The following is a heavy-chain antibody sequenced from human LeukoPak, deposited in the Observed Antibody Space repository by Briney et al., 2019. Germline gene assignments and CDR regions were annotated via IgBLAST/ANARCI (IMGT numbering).Heavy chain of an antibody. CDR2: ISGSGGST. CDR1: GFTFSSYA. D-gene: IGHD3-22*01. V-gene: IGHV3-23*01. Sequence: GGSLRLSCAASGFTFSSYAMSWVRQAPGKGLEWVSAISGSGGSTYYADSVKGRFTISRDNSKNTLYLQMNSLRAEDTAVYYCAKDRYYDSSVNWFDPWGQGTLATVSS. J-gene: IGHJ5*02. CDR3: AKDRYYDSSVNWFDP.